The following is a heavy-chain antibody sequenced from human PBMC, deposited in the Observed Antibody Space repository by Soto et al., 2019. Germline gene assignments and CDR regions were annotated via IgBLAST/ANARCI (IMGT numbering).Heavy chain of an antibody. Sequence: VQLQESGPGLVKPSETLSLTCTVSGDSMTKYNWSWIRQPAGKGLEWIGRIYTSVSINYNTSIKSRVTMSIDTSNKHFSPSLKSVPAADTAVYYCARTVGAAYDFDFWGQGALVNVSS. CDR3: ARTVGAAYDFDF. J-gene: IGHJ4*02. CDR1: GDSMTKYN. V-gene: IGHV4-4*07. D-gene: IGHD2-15*01. CDR2: IYTSVSI.